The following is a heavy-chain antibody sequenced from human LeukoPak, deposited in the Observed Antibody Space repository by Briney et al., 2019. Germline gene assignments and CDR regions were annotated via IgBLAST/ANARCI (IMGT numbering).Heavy chain of an antibody. CDR3: ASLYYDFWSGYYTAENDAFDI. CDR1: GGIFRNYA. J-gene: IGHJ3*02. D-gene: IGHD3-3*01. Sequence: SVKVSCKASGGIFRNYAISWVRQAPGQGLEWMGRIIPISGTPNYAQKFQGRVTITTDESTSTAYMELNSLRSEDTAVYYCASLYYDFWSGYYTAENDAFDIWGQGTMVTVSS. CDR2: IIPISGTP. V-gene: IGHV1-69*05.